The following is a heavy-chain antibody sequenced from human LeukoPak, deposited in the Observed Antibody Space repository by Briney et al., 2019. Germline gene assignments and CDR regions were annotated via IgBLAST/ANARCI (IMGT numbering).Heavy chain of an antibody. J-gene: IGHJ4*02. CDR1: GFTFSNYW. CDR2: TNSDGSST. Sequence: PGGSLRLSCAASGFTFSNYWMHWVRQAPGKGLVWVSRTNSDGSSTRYADSVMGRFTISRDNAKNTLYLQMNSLRAEDTAVYYCASISYDSTGYYDYWGQGTLVTVSS. CDR3: ASISYDSTGYYDY. D-gene: IGHD3-22*01. V-gene: IGHV3-74*01.